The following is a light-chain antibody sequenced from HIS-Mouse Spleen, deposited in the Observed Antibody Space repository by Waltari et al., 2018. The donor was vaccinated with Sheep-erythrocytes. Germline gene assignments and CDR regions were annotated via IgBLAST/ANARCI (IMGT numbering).Light chain of an antibody. CDR1: KLGDKY. CDR2: QDS. V-gene: IGLV3-1*01. Sequence: SYELTQPPSVSVSPGQTASLNCSGDKLGDKYACWYPQKPGQSPVLVIYQDSKRPSGIPERFSGSNSGNTATLTISGTQAMDEADYYCQAWDSSTAVFGGGTKLTVL. CDR3: QAWDSSTAV. J-gene: IGLJ2*01.